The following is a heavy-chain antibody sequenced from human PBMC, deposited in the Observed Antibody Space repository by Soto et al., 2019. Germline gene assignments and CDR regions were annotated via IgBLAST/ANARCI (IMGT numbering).Heavy chain of an antibody. D-gene: IGHD6-19*01. Sequence: ESGGVLVQPGGSLRLSCVASGFTFDSHWMHWVRQAPGEGLVWVSRIKTDGYAAAYADSVKGRFTISRYNTKNTVYLQMNSLRAEDTAGYFCVRESGVAADCWGQGTLVTVSS. CDR3: VRESGVAADC. CDR2: IKTDGYAA. CDR1: GFTFDSHW. V-gene: IGHV3-74*01. J-gene: IGHJ4*02.